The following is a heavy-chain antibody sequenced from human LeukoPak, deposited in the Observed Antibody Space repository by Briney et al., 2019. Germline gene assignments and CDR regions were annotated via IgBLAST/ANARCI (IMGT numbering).Heavy chain of an antibody. Sequence: GAPVKVSCKASGGTFSSYAISWVRQAPGQGLEWMGGIIPIFGTANYAQKFQGRVTITADESTSTAYMELSSLRSEDTAVYYCARGLHSPYYDILTRLNWFDPWGQGTLVTVSS. CDR1: GGTFSSYA. CDR2: IIPIFGTA. CDR3: ARGLHSPYYDILTRLNWFDP. J-gene: IGHJ5*02. D-gene: IGHD3-9*01. V-gene: IGHV1-69*13.